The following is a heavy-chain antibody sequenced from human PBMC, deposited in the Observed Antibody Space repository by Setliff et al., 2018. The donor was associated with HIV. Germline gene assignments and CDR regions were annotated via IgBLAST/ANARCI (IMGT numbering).Heavy chain of an antibody. CDR2: THPSGGSP. CDR3: ARDGVAAAGNDGMDV. J-gene: IGHJ6*02. D-gene: IGHD6-13*01. CDR1: GFTRYY. V-gene: IGHV1-46*01. Sequence: GASVKVSCKPSGFTRYYMHWVRQAPGQGLEWMGITHPSGGSPNYAQKLQGRVTMTTDTSTSTAYMELRSLRSDDTAVYYCARDGVAAAGNDGMDVWGQGTTVTVSS.